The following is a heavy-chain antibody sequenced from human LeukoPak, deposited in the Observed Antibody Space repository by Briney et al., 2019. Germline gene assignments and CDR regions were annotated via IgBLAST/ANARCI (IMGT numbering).Heavy chain of an antibody. CDR2: INPSGGST. CDR1: GYTFTSYY. J-gene: IGHJ4*02. V-gene: IGHV1-46*01. Sequence: ASVKVSCKASGYTFTSYYMHWLRQAPGQGLEWMGIINPSGGSTSYAQKFQGRVTMTTDTSTSTAYMELRSLRSDDTAVYYCARGYYTGTLDYWGQGTLVTVSS. CDR3: ARGYYTGTLDY. D-gene: IGHD3-3*01.